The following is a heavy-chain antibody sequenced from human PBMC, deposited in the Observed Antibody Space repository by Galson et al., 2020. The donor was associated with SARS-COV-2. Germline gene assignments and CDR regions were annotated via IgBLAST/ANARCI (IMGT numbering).Heavy chain of an antibody. V-gene: IGHV3-30*04. J-gene: IGHJ3*02. CDR1: GFTFTNYA. CDR2: IAHDGGLQ. CDR3: ARDVSGGASDI. Sequence: QLGESLKISCAASGFTFTNYAIHWVRQAPGKGLEWVAVIAHDGGLQVYADSVKGRFTISRDNSDNMLFLQMNSLRVDDTALYYCARDVSGGASDIWGQGTMVTVSS. D-gene: IGHD1-26*01.